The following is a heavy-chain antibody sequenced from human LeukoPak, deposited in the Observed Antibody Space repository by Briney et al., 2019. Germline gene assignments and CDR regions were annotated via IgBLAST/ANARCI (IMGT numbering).Heavy chain of an antibody. CDR1: GFTFSSYA. D-gene: IGHD3-16*01. CDR3: AKDLDDRN. J-gene: IGHJ4*02. Sequence: GGSLRLSCAASGFTFSSYAMHWVRQAPGKGLEWVSGISGSGDSTYPADSVKGRFTIPRDNSKKTLYLQMNSLRAEDTAVYYCAKDLDDRNWGQGTLVTVSS. CDR2: ISGSGDST. V-gene: IGHV3-23*01.